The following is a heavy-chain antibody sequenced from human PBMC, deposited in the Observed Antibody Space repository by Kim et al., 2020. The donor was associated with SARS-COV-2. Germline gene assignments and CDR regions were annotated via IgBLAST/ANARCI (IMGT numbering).Heavy chain of an antibody. D-gene: IGHD4-17*01. CDR3: AKDRRNEYGGNSGYFDY. J-gene: IGHJ4*02. V-gene: IGHV3-30*18. CDR2: ISYDGRNK. Sequence: GGSLRLSCAASGFSFSNYGMHWVRQAQGKGLEWVAIISYDGRNKYYGDSVKDRFTISRDNSKNTLYLQMNSLRTEDSAVYYCAKDRRNEYGGNSGYFDYWGQGTLVTVSS. CDR1: GFSFSNYG.